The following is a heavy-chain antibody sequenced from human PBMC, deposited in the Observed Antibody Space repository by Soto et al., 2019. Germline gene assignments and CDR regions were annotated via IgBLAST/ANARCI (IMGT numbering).Heavy chain of an antibody. CDR3: AREGVWWPQGVDV. CDR1: GYTFTGYY. D-gene: IGHD2-21*01. Sequence: QVQLVQSGAEVKKPGASVKVSCKASGYTFTGYYMHWVRQAPGQGLEWMGWINPNSGGTNYAQKFQGRVTMARDPSTSTAYVEVSRLRSDDTAVYYRAREGVWWPQGVDVWGQGTTVTVSS. CDR2: INPNSGGT. J-gene: IGHJ6*02. V-gene: IGHV1-2*02.